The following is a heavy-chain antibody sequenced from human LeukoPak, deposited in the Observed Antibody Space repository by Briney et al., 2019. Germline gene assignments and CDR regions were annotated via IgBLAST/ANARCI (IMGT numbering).Heavy chain of an antibody. V-gene: IGHV3-21*01. CDR1: GFIFKTYT. CDR3: AREGNDYYYDQ. CDR2: ITGDCKYI. J-gene: IGHJ4*02. D-gene: IGHD3-16*01. Sequence: AGGSLRLSCAASGFIFKTYTMTWARQAPGKGLEWVSSITGDCKYITYADSVKGRFTISRDNAKNSLYLQVASLRGDDTATYYCAREGNDYYYDQWGQGTLVTVSP.